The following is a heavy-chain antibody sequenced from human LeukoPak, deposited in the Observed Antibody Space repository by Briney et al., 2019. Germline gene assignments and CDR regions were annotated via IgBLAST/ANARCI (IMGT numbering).Heavy chain of an antibody. D-gene: IGHD6-13*01. Sequence: GGSLRLSCAASGFTFSDAWMNWVRQAPGKGLEWVSSISSSSSNIYYADSVKGRFTISRDNAKNSLYLQMNSLRAEDTAVFYCAREGAAAGSGYYFDYWGQGTLVAVSS. CDR2: ISSSSSNI. J-gene: IGHJ4*02. CDR1: GFTFSDAW. V-gene: IGHV3-21*01. CDR3: AREGAAAGSGYYFDY.